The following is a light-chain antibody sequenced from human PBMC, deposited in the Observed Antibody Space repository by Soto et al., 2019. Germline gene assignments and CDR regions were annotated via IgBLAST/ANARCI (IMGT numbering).Light chain of an antibody. CDR1: SYNIGSNY. J-gene: IGLJ3*02. CDR3: AAWDDSLSGGV. Sequence: QSVLTQPPSASGTPGQRVTISCSGSSYNIGSNYVYWYQQLPGTAPKLLIYNNNQRPSGVPDRFSGSKSGTSASLAISGLRSEDEADYYCAAWDDSLSGGVFGGGTKLTVL. V-gene: IGLV1-47*02. CDR2: NNN.